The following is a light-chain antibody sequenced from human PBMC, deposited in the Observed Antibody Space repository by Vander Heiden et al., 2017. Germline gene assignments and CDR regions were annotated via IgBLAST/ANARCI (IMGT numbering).Light chain of an antibody. CDR1: NSNIGNNA. CDR2: DNN. V-gene: IGLV1-44*01. Sequence: QSVLTQPPSASGTPGQRVTISCSGINSNIGNNAVNWSQQLPGRSPKVLIYDNNKRPSGVTDRFSGSNSGPSASLVISGLQSEDEAIYYCAAWDDSRDGQEVFGGGTKLTVL. J-gene: IGLJ2*01. CDR3: AAWDDSRDGQEV.